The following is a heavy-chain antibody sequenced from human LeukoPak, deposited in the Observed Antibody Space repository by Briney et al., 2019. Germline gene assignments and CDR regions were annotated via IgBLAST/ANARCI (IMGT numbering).Heavy chain of an antibody. J-gene: IGHJ4*02. CDR2: ISVGGDGT. CDR1: RLPFSTYA. Sequence: PGGSLRLSCAASRLPFSTYAISWVRQAPGKGLEWVSAISVGGDGTYYAGSVKGRFTISRDNSKNTLYLQMNSLTAEDTAVYYCAKRSAFGGYFDYWGQGTLVTVSS. V-gene: IGHV3-23*01. D-gene: IGHD3-16*01. CDR3: AKRSAFGGYFDY.